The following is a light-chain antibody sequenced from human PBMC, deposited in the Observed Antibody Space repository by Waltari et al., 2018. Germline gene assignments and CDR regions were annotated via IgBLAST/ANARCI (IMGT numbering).Light chain of an antibody. CDR2: GAS. V-gene: IGKV3-15*01. Sequence: EIVMTQSPATLSVPPGQRATLSCRASQRISSNLAWYQQKPGQAPRLLIYGASTRAPGIPFRFSGSGSGTDFTLTISSLQSEDFAVYYCQQYNNWPFTFGQGTKLEIK. CDR1: QRISSN. CDR3: QQYNNWPFT. J-gene: IGKJ2*01.